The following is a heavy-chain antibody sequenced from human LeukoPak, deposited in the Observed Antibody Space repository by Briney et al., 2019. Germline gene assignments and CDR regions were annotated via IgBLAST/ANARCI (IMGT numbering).Heavy chain of an antibody. CDR2: ISGSSENT. V-gene: IGHV3-23*01. J-gene: IGHJ4*02. Sequence: GGSLRLSCVASGYTFKFFAVSWVRQAPGKGLEWVSTISGSSENTHYPDSVRGRFTISRDNFKNTLYLQINSLRAEDTAVYYCARDVGPTPFFDYWGRGTLVTVSS. D-gene: IGHD4-11*01. CDR3: ARDVGPTPFFDY. CDR1: GYTFKFFA.